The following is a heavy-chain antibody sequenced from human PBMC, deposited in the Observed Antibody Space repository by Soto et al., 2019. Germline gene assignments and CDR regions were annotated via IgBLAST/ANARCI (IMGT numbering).Heavy chain of an antibody. CDR2: ISWTSGSI. Sequence: DVQLVESGGGLVQPGRSLRLSCAASGFTFDDYAMHWVRQAPGKGLEWVSGISWTSGSIGYADSVKGRFTISRDNAKHSLYLQMNSLRAEATALYYCAKAGFWIGYYSLVAYWGQGTLVTVSS. CDR3: AKAGFWIGYYSLVAY. CDR1: GFTFDDYA. J-gene: IGHJ4*02. V-gene: IGHV3-9*01. D-gene: IGHD3-3*01.